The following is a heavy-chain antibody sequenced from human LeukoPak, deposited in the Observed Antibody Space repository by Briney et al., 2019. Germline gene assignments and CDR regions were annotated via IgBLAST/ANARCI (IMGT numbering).Heavy chain of an antibody. D-gene: IGHD5-24*01. CDR1: GDSISRGSFS. CDR2: IYPRGST. J-gene: IGHJ4*02. V-gene: IGHV4-30-2*01. Sequence: PSQTLSLTCTVSGDSISRGSFSWTWIRQAPGKGLEWIGYIYPRGSTYYNPSLKSRVTLSIDKSSNQFSLDLASVTAADTAVYYCARDGYNTPGYWGQGTLVTVSS. CDR3: ARDGYNTPGY.